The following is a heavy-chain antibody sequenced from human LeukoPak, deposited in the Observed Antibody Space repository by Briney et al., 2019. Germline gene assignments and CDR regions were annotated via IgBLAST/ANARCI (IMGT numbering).Heavy chain of an antibody. CDR1: GFTFSSYS. CDR2: ISWNSGSI. J-gene: IGHJ4*02. CDR3: AKHIHFDYYDSSGYYSEYYFDY. Sequence: GGSLRLSCAASGFTFSSYSMNWVRQAPGKGLEWVSGISWNSGSIGYADSVKGRFTISRDNAKNSLYLQMNSLRAEDTALYYCAKHIHFDYYDSSGYYSEYYFDYWGQGTLVTVSS. V-gene: IGHV3-9*01. D-gene: IGHD3-22*01.